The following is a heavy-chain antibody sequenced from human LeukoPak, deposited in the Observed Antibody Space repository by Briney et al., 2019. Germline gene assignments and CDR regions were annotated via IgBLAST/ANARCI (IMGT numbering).Heavy chain of an antibody. Sequence: SETLSLTCAVYGGSFSGYYWSWIRQPPGKGLEWIGYIYYSGSTNYNPSLKSRVTISVDTSKNQFSLKLNSVTAADTAVYYCARDQYGMVPPDYWGQGTLVTVSS. CDR1: GGSFSGYY. D-gene: IGHD2-8*01. CDR2: IYYSGST. V-gene: IGHV4-59*01. CDR3: ARDQYGMVPPDY. J-gene: IGHJ4*02.